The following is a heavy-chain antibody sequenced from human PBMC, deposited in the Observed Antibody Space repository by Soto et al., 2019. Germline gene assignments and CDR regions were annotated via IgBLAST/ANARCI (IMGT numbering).Heavy chain of an antibody. CDR1: GGSISSYY. V-gene: IGHV4-59*01. CDR3: AATRYYDFWSGYCNAFDI. D-gene: IGHD3-3*01. Sequence: SETLSLTCTVSGGSISSYYWSWIRQPPGKGLEWIGYIYYSGSTNYNPSLKSRVTISVDTSKNQFSLKLSSVTAADTAVYYCAATRYYDFWSGYCNAFDIWGQGTMVTVSS. CDR2: IYYSGST. J-gene: IGHJ3*02.